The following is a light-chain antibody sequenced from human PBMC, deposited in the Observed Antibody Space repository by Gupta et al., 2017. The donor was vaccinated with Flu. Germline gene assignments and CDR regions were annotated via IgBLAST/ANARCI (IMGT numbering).Light chain of an antibody. Sequence: QSPLTQPASVSGSPGQSITISCTGTNSDVGGYNYVSWYQQHPGKAPKLMIYEVSNRPSGVSSRFSGSKSGNTASLTISGRQAEDEADYYCSSYTSSSTLVFGGGTKLTVL. CDR2: EVS. CDR1: NSDVGGYNY. V-gene: IGLV2-14*01. J-gene: IGLJ2*01. CDR3: SSYTSSSTLV.